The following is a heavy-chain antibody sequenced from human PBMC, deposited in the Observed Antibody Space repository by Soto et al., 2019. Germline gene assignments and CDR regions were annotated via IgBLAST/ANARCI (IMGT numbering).Heavy chain of an antibody. CDR1: SGSMSGYY. Sequence: SETLSFTCTVSSGSMSGYYWNWIRQPPGKGLEWIWYIYYSGSTNYNPSLKSRVTISVDTSKNQFSLKLSSVTAADTAVYYCARAGDYDFWSGYSNDAFDIWGQGTMVTV. CDR2: IYYSGST. D-gene: IGHD3-3*01. V-gene: IGHV4-59*01. CDR3: ARAGDYDFWSGYSNDAFDI. J-gene: IGHJ3*02.